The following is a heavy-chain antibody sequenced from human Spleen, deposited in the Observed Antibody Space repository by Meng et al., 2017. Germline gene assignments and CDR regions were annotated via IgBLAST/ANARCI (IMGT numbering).Heavy chain of an antibody. CDR1: GDSISSSYYY. D-gene: IGHD1-26*01. V-gene: IGHV4-39*07. J-gene: IGHJ1*01. Sequence: SETLSLTCTVSGDSISSSYYYWNWIRQPPGKGLEWIGSLYYRGNTYYNPSLKSRVTISLDTSKNQFSLTLTSVTAADTAVYYCATSSHGIVGATDPPEYFQHWGQGTQVTVSS. CDR2: LYYRGNT. CDR3: ATSSHGIVGATDPPEYFQH.